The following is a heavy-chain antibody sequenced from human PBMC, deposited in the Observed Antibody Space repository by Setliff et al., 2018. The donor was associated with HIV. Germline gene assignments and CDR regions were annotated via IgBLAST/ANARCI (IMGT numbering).Heavy chain of an antibody. Sequence: GESLKISCATSGFTFSNYGMNWVRQAPGKGLEWVAVIWDDGSNKKYVDSVKGRFTISRDNSKSTVYLQMDSLRAEDTAIYYCAKDYNFWSAHGAHPVDWGQGTLVTVSS. J-gene: IGHJ4*02. D-gene: IGHD3-3*01. V-gene: IGHV3-33*06. CDR1: GFTFSNYG. CDR2: IWDDGSNK. CDR3: AKDYNFWSAHGAHPVD.